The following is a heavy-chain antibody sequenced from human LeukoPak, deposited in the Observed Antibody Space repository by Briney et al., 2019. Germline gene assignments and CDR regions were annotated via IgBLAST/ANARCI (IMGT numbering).Heavy chain of an antibody. J-gene: IGHJ4*02. V-gene: IGHV3-23*01. Sequence: GGSLRPSCAASGFTFSSYAMSWVRQAPGKGLEWVSAISGSGGSTYYADSVKGRFTISRDNAKNTLYLQMNSLRAEDTAVYYCARREMATITLDYWGQGTLVTVPS. CDR1: GFTFSSYA. CDR3: ARREMATITLDY. CDR2: ISGSGGST. D-gene: IGHD5-24*01.